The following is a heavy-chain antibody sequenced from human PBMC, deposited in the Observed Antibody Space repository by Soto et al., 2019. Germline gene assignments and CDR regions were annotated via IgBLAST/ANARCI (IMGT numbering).Heavy chain of an antibody. CDR1: GFIFSSYA. D-gene: IGHD6-19*01. J-gene: IGHJ4*02. CDR3: AKDISSGWSPNFDY. V-gene: IGHV3-23*01. CDR2: ISGSGGST. Sequence: EVQLLESGGRLVQPGGSLRLSCAASGFIFSSYAMSWVRQAPGKGLEWVSAISGSGGSTYYADSVKGRLTISRDNSKNTLYLQMNSLRAEDTAVYYCAKDISSGWSPNFDYWGQGSLVTVSS.